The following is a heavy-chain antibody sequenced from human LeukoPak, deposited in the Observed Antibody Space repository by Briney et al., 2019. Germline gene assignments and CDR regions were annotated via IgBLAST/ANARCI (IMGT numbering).Heavy chain of an antibody. CDR3: ASGGYSDVFDY. Sequence: AAVKDSRKASLYTLTGYYMHWVRQAPAQGVEGMGWINHNSGSTNYAQKLQGRVTMTRDTSNSTAYMELSRLRPDDTAVYYCASGGYSDVFDYWGQGTLVTVSS. V-gene: IGHV1-2*02. D-gene: IGHD5-18*01. J-gene: IGHJ4*02. CDR2: INHNSGST. CDR1: LYTLTGYY.